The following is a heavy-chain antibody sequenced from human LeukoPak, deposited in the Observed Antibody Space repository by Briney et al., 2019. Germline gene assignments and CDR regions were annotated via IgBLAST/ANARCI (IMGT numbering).Heavy chain of an antibody. CDR3: AILVKGSDSSGYRPYDAFDI. CDR2: IYYSGST. J-gene: IGHJ3*02. Sequence: PSETLSLTCAVSGYSISNNYYWVWIRQPPGKGLEWIGYIYYSGSTNYNPSLKSRVTISVDTSKNQFSLKLSSVTAADTAVYYCAILVKGSDSSGYRPYDAFDIWGQGTMVTVSS. D-gene: IGHD3-22*01. V-gene: IGHV4-59*01. CDR1: GYSISNNYY.